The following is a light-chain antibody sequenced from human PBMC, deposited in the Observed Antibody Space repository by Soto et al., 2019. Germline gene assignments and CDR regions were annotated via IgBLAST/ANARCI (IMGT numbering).Light chain of an antibody. Sequence: EIVLTQSPGTLSLSTGERATLSCRASQSVSSSYLAWYQQQPGQAPRLLIYGASSRATGIPDRFSGSGSGTDFTLTISRLEPEDFAVYYCQQYGSSPPLTFGQGTKVEIK. CDR3: QQYGSSPPLT. CDR2: GAS. V-gene: IGKV3-20*01. J-gene: IGKJ1*01. CDR1: QSVSSSY.